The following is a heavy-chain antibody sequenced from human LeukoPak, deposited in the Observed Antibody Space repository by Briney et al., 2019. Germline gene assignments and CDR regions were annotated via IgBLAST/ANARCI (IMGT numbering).Heavy chain of an antibody. J-gene: IGHJ4*02. CDR2: ISGSGGCT. D-gene: IGHD3-10*01. CDR3: AKAKLLWFGESQYYFDY. CDR1: GFTFSSYA. Sequence: GGSLRLSCAASGFTFSSYAMSWVRQAPGKGLEWVSAISGSGGCTYYADSVKGRFTISRDNSKDTLYLQMNSLRAEDTAVYYCAKAKLLWFGESQYYFDYWGQGTLVAVSS. V-gene: IGHV3-23*01.